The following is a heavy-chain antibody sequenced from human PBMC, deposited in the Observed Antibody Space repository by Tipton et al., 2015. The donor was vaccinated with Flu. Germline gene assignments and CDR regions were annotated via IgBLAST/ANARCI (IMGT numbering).Heavy chain of an antibody. CDR3: ARDLKYCSSTSCTYGMDV. CDR2: IYSGGST. CDR1: GFTVSSNY. J-gene: IGHJ6*02. Sequence: SLRLSCAASGFTVSSNYMSWVRQAPGKGLEWVSVIYSGGSTYYADSVKGRFTISRDNSKNTLYLQMNSLRAEDTAVYYCARDLKYCSSTSCTYGMDVWGQGTTVTVSS. V-gene: IGHV3-53*01. D-gene: IGHD2-2*01.